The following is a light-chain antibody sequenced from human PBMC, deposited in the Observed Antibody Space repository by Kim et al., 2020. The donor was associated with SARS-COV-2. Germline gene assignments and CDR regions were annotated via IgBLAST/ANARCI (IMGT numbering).Light chain of an antibody. CDR2: DVS. CDR3: YSYTSSFTWV. Sequence: QSVLTQPASVSGSPGQSITISCTGTTSDVGGYNYVTWYQQHPGKVPKLMIYDVSKRPSGVPDRFSGSKSGNTASLTISGLQAEDEADYYCYSYTSSFTWVFGGGTQLTVL. V-gene: IGLV2-14*01. CDR1: TSDVGGYNY. J-gene: IGLJ3*02.